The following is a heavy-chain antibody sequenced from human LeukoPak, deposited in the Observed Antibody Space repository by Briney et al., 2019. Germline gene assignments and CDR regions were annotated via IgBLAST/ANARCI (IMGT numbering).Heavy chain of an antibody. J-gene: IGHJ5*02. CDR2: IYYSGST. V-gene: IGHV4-39*07. D-gene: IGHD5-12*01. Sequence: PSETLSLTCTVSGGSISSSSYYWGWIRQPPGKGLEWIGSIYYSGSTNYNPSLKSRVTISVDTSKNQFSLKLSSVTAADTAVYYCARHSSYRGWFDPWGQGTLVTVSS. CDR3: ARHSSYRGWFDP. CDR1: GGSISSSSYY.